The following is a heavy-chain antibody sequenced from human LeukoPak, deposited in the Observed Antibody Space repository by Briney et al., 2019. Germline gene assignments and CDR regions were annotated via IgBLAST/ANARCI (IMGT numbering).Heavy chain of an antibody. D-gene: IGHD3-10*01. CDR1: LDSLTSYN. CDR2: IYFSGNT. CDR3: ARDRPSGSGSSFSLGMDV. Sequence: PSETPSLTCTVSLDSLTSYNSCWIRPPPGKGLEWRGYIYFSGNTKYNPSLKSRVTMGLDPSKSQFSLKLNSVTAADTAVYYCARDRPSGSGSSFSLGMDVWGQGTTVTVSS. V-gene: IGHV4-59*01. J-gene: IGHJ6*02.